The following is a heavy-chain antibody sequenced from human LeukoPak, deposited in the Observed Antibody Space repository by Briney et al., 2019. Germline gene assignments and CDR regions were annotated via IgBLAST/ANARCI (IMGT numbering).Heavy chain of an antibody. CDR3: TRGPYRIVVVPAAITSFDY. J-gene: IGHJ4*02. V-gene: IGHV1-2*02. Sequence: GASVKVSCKASGYTFTGYYMHWVRQAPGQGLEWTGWINPNSGGTNYAQKFQGRVTMTRDTSISTAYMELSRLRSDDTAVYYCTRGPYRIVVVPAAITSFDYWGQGTLVTVSS. CDR1: GYTFTGYY. CDR2: INPNSGGT. D-gene: IGHD2-2*01.